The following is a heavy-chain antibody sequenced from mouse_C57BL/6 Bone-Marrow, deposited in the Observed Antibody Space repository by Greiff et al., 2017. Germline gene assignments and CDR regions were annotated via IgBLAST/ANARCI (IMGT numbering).Heavy chain of an antibody. V-gene: IGHV1-81*01. D-gene: IGHD2-1*01. CDR3: ANLLRAMDY. Sequence: QVHVKQSGAELARPGASVKLSCKASGYTFTSYGISWVKQRTGQGLEWIGEIYPRSGSTFYNEKFKGKATLTADKSSSTAYMELRSLTYEDSTVYFCANLLRAMDYWGQGTSVTVSA. J-gene: IGHJ4*01. CDR2: IYPRSGST. CDR1: GYTFTSYG.